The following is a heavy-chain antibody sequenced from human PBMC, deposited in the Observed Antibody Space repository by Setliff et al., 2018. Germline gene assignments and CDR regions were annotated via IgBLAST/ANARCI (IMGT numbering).Heavy chain of an antibody. V-gene: IGHV4-39*07. D-gene: IGHD3-10*01. CDR1: GPSLSSTTYY. CDR2: IYYSGNT. Sequence: SETLSLTCTVSGPSLSSTTYYWGWIRQPPGKGLEWIGNIYYSGNTNYNPSLKSRVAMSVDTSKNQFSLKLTSVTAADTAVYYCARVRMVQGYYEFDYWGQGTLVTVSS. CDR3: ARVRMVQGYYEFDY. J-gene: IGHJ4*02.